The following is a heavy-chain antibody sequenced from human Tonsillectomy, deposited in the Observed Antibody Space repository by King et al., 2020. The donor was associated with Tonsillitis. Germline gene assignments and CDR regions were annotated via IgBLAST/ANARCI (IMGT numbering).Heavy chain of an antibody. V-gene: IGHV3-23*04. Sequence: EVQLVESGGGLVQPGGSLRLSCAASGFTFSSYAMSWVRQAPGKGPEWVSAVSGSGGSTYDADSVKGRFTISRDNSKNTLHLQMNSLRAEDTAVYYCAKDVAVAGGVLYFDYWGQGTLVTVSS. CDR2: VSGSGGST. CDR3: AKDVAVAGGVLYFDY. CDR1: GFTFSSYA. D-gene: IGHD6-19*01. J-gene: IGHJ4*02.